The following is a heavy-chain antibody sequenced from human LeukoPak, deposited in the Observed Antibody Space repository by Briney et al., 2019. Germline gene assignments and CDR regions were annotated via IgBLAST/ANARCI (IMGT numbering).Heavy chain of an antibody. Sequence: LGRSLRLSCSASGFHYEYYVIQWVQQAPAKEVAWVSGDSWISGSIGYEDYAKGRFTISRDNDKNTLYLQMNSLRAEDTALYYCAKGSELYYDSSGYYEGWGQGTLVTVSS. CDR2: DSWISGSI. J-gene: IGHJ4*02. V-gene: IGHV3-9*01. D-gene: IGHD3-22*01. CDR1: GFHYEYYV. CDR3: AKGSELYYDSSGYYEG.